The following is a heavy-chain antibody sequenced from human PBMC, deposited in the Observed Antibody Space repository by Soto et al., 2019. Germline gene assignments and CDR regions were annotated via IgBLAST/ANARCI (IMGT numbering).Heavy chain of an antibody. CDR3: ASLNTVVDYYFDY. J-gene: IGHJ4*02. D-gene: IGHD4-17*01. CDR2: IYYSGST. Sequence: SETLSLTCTVSGGSISSGDYYWSWIRQPPGKGLEWIGYIYYSGSTYYNPSLKSRVTISVDTSKNQFSLKLSSVTAADTAVYYCASLNTVVDYYFDYWGQGALVTVSS. V-gene: IGHV4-30-4*01. CDR1: GGSISSGDYY.